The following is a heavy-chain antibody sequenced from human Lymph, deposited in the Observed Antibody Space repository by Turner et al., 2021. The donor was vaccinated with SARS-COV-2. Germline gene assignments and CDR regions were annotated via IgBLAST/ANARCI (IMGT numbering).Heavy chain of an antibody. CDR3: ARETVNNWVDP. D-gene: IGHD2-21*02. CDR2: IYYRGIT. CDR1: GGSMNSNH. Sequence: QVQLQESGPRLMKPLQTLSLTCTVAGGSMNSNHGSWIRQPQGKRLEWIGYIYYRGITNYNPYLESRVTISVDTSRNQFSLKQTSVTAADTAIYFCARETVNNWVDPWGQGTLVTVSS. V-gene: IGHV4-59*01. J-gene: IGHJ5*02.